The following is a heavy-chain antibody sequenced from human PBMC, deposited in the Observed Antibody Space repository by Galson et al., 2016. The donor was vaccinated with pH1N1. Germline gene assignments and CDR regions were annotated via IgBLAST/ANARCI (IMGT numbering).Heavy chain of an antibody. Sequence: TLSLTCTVSGGSINSDNYYWSWIRQPAGKGLEWIGRIHPSGGTNYNPSLKSRVTISVDTSKNQFSLKLSSVTAADTAVYYCARDAAHSGTYYVAFDTWGQGTIVTVSS. D-gene: IGHD1-26*01. V-gene: IGHV4-61*02. CDR2: IHPSGGT. CDR1: GGSINSDNYY. J-gene: IGHJ3*02. CDR3: ARDAAHSGTYYVAFDT.